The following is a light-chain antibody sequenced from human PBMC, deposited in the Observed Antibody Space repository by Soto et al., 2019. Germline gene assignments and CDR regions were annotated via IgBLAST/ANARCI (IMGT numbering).Light chain of an antibody. V-gene: IGKV1-13*02. CDR3: QQFNRVSIT. J-gene: IGKJ5*01. CDR1: QGISSA. CDR2: DAS. Sequence: IQLTQSPSSLSASVGDRVTITCRASQGISSALAWYQQKPGKTPKLLIYDASSLDSGVPSRFSGSGSGTDFTPTISSLQPEYFATYSFQQFNRVSITFGQGTRLE.